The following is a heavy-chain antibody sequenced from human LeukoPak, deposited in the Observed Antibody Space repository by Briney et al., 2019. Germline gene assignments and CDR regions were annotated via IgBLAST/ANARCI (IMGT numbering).Heavy chain of an antibody. J-gene: IGHJ4*02. D-gene: IGHD6-6*01. V-gene: IGHV3-21*01. CDR3: ARSYSSSCGTFHY. Sequence: PGGSLRPSCAASGCTFSSYSMNWVRRAPGKGLEWVSFITSSSSYIYYADSVKGRFTISRDNAKNSLYLQMSSLRGEDTAVYYCARSYSSSCGTFHYWGQGTLVTVSS. CDR1: GCTFSSYS. CDR2: ITSSSSYI.